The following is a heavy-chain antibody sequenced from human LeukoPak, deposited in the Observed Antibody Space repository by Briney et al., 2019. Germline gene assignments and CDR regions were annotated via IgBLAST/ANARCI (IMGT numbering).Heavy chain of an antibody. V-gene: IGHV4-38-2*01. CDR2: IYHNGNT. CDR3: ARVRYNYGDSDY. Sequence: SETLSLTCAVSGYSISSGYYWGWIRQPPGKGLEWIGTIYHNGNTYYNPSLKSRITISVDTSKNQFSLKLSSVTAADTAVYYCARVRYNYGDSDYWGQGTLVTVSS. J-gene: IGHJ4*02. CDR1: GYSISSGYY. D-gene: IGHD5-18*01.